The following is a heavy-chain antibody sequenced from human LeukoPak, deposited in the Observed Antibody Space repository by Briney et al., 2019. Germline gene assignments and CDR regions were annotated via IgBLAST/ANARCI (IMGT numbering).Heavy chain of an antibody. CDR2: IISNSNYI. Sequence: GSLRLSCAASGFTFNTYSMNWVRQAPGKGLEWVSSIISNSNYISYADSVKGRFTISRDNAKNSLYLQVNSLRAEDTAVYYCARASLGAGYRFDYWGQGTLVTVSS. J-gene: IGHJ4*02. D-gene: IGHD5-18*01. CDR1: GFTFNTYS. CDR3: ARASLGAGYRFDY. V-gene: IGHV3-21*01.